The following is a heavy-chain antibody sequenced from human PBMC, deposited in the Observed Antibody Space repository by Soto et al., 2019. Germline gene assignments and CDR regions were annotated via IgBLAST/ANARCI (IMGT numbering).Heavy chain of an antibody. V-gene: IGHV3-73*01. Sequence: GGSLRLSCAASGFTFSGSAMHWVRQASGKGLEWVGRIRSKANSYATAYAASVKGRFTISRDDSKNTAYLQMNSLKTEDTAVYYCTRPSNSCYEEGRVSAFDLSGPAPIVTVS. CDR2: IRSKANSYAT. D-gene: IGHD5-12*01. CDR3: TRPSNSCYEEGRVSAFDL. CDR1: GFTFSGSA. J-gene: IGHJ3*01.